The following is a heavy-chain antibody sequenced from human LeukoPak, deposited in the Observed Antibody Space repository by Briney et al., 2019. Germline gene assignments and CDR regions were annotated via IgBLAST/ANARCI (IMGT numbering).Heavy chain of an antibody. CDR1: GGSISSSIYY. Sequence: SETLSLTCTVSGGSISSSIYYWGWIRQPPGKGLEWIGSIYYSGSTYYNPSLKSRVTISVDTSKNQFSLKLSSVTAADTAVYYCARRVAGFFDYWGQGTLVTVSS. D-gene: IGHD2-15*01. J-gene: IGHJ4*02. CDR3: ARRVAGFFDY. CDR2: IYYSGST. V-gene: IGHV4-39*01.